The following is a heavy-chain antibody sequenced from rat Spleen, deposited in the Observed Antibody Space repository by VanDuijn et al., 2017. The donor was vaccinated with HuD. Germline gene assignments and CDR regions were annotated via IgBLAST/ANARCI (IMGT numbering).Heavy chain of an antibody. D-gene: IGHD1-1*01. CDR3: ARAGRLWGYYYSGEDVMDA. CDR2: ISTGGGNT. CDR1: GFTFSNYG. J-gene: IGHJ4*01. V-gene: IGHV5-19*01. Sequence: EVQLVESGGGLVQPGRSLKLSCAASGFTFSNYGMHWIRQAPTKGLEWVASISTGGGNTYYRDSVKGRFTISRDNAKSTLYLQMDSLRSEDTATYYCARAGRLWGYYYSGEDVMDAWGQGASVTVSS.